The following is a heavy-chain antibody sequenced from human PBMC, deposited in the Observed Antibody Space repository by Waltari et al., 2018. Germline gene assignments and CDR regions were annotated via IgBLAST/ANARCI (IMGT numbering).Heavy chain of an antibody. D-gene: IGHD5-12*01. CDR2: IYYSGST. CDR1: GGSISSGGYY. CDR3: ARDAPIVATSRNYYYYGMDV. Sequence: QVQLQESGPGLVKPSQTLSLTCTVSGGSISSGGYYWSWIRQHPGKGLEWIGYIYYSGSTYYNPSLKGRVTIAVDTSKNQFSLKLSSVTAADTAVYYCARDAPIVATSRNYYYYGMDVWGQGTTVTVSS. V-gene: IGHV4-31*03. J-gene: IGHJ6*02.